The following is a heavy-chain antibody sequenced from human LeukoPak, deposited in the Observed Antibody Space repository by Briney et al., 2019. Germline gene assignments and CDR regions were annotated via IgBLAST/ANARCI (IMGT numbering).Heavy chain of an antibody. CDR3: ARLGPYSSSPRPDY. CDR2: INHSGST. Sequence: NASETLSLTCAVYGGSFSGYYWSWIRQPPGKGLEWIGEINHSGSTNYNPSLKSRVTISVDTSKNQFSLKLSSVTAADTAVYYCARLGPYSSSPRPDYWGQGTLVTVSS. CDR1: GGSFSGYY. D-gene: IGHD6-6*01. V-gene: IGHV4-34*01. J-gene: IGHJ4*02.